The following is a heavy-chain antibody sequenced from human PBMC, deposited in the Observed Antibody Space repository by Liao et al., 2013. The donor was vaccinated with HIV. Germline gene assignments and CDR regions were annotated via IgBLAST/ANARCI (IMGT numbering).Heavy chain of an antibody. D-gene: IGHD6-13*01. CDR3: ARGGSSSWNYYYYYMDV. J-gene: IGHJ6*03. CDR1: GASLSYGGYS. CDR2: FYHSGAT. Sequence: QLQLQESGSGLVKPSETLSLTCTVSGASLSYGGYSWTWIRQTAGKGLEWIGYFYHSGATFYNPSLKSRVSISVDRSRNQFSLRLTSVTAADTAVYYCARGGSSSWNYYYYYMDVWGKGTTVTVSS. V-gene: IGHV4-30-2*01.